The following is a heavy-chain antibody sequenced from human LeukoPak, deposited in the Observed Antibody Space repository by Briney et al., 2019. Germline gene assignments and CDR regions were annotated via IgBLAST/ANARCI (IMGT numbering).Heavy chain of an antibody. Sequence: PGGSLRLSCAASGFTFSSYAMSWVRQAPGKGLEWVSAISGSGGSTYYADSVKGRFTISRDISKNTLYLQMNSLRAEDTAVYYCAKVEEEVVVTDYYFDYWGQGTLVTVSS. J-gene: IGHJ4*02. CDR1: GFTFSSYA. V-gene: IGHV3-23*01. CDR3: AKVEEEVVVTDYYFDY. D-gene: IGHD3-22*01. CDR2: ISGSGGST.